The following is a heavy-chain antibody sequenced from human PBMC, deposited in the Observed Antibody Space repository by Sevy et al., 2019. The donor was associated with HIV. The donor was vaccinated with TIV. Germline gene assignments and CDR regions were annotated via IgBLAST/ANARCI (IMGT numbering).Heavy chain of an antibody. J-gene: IGHJ3*01. Sequence: GGSLRLSCAASGFTFDMYAMHWVRHSPGQGLECVAGLWTHGRREYYADFAKGRFTVSRDNSKNTVYLHMDSLRTDDTGVYYCAKEDDAFDVWGQGTMVTVSS. CDR2: LWTHGRRE. CDR1: GFTFDMYA. V-gene: IGHV3-30*02. CDR3: AKEDDAFDV.